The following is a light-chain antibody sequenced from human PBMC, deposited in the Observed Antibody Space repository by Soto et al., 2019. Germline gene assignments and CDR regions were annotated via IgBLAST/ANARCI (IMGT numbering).Light chain of an antibody. CDR3: QQSASN. CDR1: HSMSNSN. V-gene: IGKV3-20*01. Sequence: TESAGTXXCXXGXXAXXSPSPSHSMSNSNLAWYQHQPRQPPRLLTYRASNRATGIPDSFTGTGSATDFILTITRLEPEDFAVHYCQQSASNFGRGTQLDI. CDR2: RAS. J-gene: IGKJ1*01.